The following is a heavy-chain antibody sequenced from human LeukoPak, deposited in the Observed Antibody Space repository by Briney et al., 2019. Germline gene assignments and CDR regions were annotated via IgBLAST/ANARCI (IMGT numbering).Heavy chain of an antibody. V-gene: IGHV3-48*01. CDR2: ISSSSSTI. J-gene: IGHJ4*02. D-gene: IGHD3-3*01. CDR1: GFTFSSYS. CDR3: AREGVLEWLLPDY. Sequence: GGSLRLSCAASGFTFSSYSMNWVRQAPGKGLGWVSYISSSSSTIYYADSVKGRFTISRDNAKNSLYLQMNSLRAEDTAVYYCAREGVLEWLLPDYWGQGTLVTVSS.